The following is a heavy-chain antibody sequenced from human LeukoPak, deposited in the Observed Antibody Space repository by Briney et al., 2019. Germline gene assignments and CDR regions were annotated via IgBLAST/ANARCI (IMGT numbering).Heavy chain of an antibody. D-gene: IGHD3-16*01. CDR2: IYHSGST. V-gene: IGHV4-30-2*01. Sequence: SETLSLTCTVSGGSISSGGYYWSWIRQPPGKGLEWIGYIYHSGSTYYNPSLESRVIISLDWSKNQFSLKLSSVTAADTAVYYCAKASQVSFGDYWGQGTLVTVSS. CDR3: AKASQVSFGDY. J-gene: IGHJ4*02. CDR1: GGSISSGGYY.